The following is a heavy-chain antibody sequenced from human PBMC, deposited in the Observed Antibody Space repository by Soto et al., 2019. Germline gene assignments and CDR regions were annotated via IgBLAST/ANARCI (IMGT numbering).Heavy chain of an antibody. CDR1: GGSISSGDYY. V-gene: IGHV4-30-4*01. D-gene: IGHD2-8*02. CDR2: IYYSGST. J-gene: IGHJ4*02. CDR3: ARDKITGLFDC. Sequence: SETLSLTCTVSGGSISSGDYYWSWIRQPPGKGLEWIGYIYYSGSTYYNPSLKSRVTISVDTSKNQFSLKLTSVTAADTAVYYCARDKITGLFDCWGQGTLVTVSS.